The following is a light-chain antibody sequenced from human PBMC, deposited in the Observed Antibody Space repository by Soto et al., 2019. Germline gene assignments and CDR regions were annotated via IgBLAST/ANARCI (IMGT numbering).Light chain of an antibody. CDR1: SSDVGGYKE. CDR2: DVT. Sequence: QSVLTQPASVSGSPGQSVTISCTGNSSDVGGYKEVSWYQQLPGKAPKCVIFDVTTRPSGVSNRFSGSKAGNTASLTISALQAEDQANYYCFSYRSTSARCVFVPGTKVTV. V-gene: IGLV2-14*01. CDR3: FSYRSTSARCV. J-gene: IGLJ1*01.